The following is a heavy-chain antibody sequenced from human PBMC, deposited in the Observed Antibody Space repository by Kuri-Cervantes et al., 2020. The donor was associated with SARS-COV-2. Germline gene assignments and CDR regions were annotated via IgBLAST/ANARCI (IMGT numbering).Heavy chain of an antibody. V-gene: IGHV4-61*05. J-gene: IGHJ4*02. CDR1: GGSISSSSYS. D-gene: IGHD2-15*01. CDR3: ASYHQLLPRRPFDY. Sequence: SETLSLTCTASGGSISSSSYSWGWIRQPPGKGLEWIGYIYYSGSTNYNPSLKSRVTISVDTSKNQFSLKLSSVTAADTAVYYCASYHQLLPRRPFDYWGQGTLVTVSS. CDR2: IYYSGST.